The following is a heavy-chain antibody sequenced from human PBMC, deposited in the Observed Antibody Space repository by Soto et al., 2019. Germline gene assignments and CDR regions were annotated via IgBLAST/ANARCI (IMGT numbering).Heavy chain of an antibody. CDR3: ARDGYCSCTRCYRDGWLAP. J-gene: IGHJ5*02. CDR2: ISAYNGNT. D-gene: IGHD2-2*02. CDR1: GYTFTSYG. Sequence: ASVKVSCKASGYTFTSYGISWVRQAPGQGLEWMGWISAYNGNTNYAQKLQGRVTMTTDTSTSTAYMELRSLRSDDTAVYYCARDGYCSCTRCYRDGWLAPRGQGTLVRVYS. V-gene: IGHV1-18*04.